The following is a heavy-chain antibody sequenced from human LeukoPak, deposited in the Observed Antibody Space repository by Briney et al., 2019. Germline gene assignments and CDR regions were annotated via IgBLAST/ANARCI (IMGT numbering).Heavy chain of an antibody. CDR3: ARGVSSSPEAKYYFDY. CDR2: IYYSGST. D-gene: IGHD6-6*01. Sequence: SETLSLTCTVSSGSISSINYYWGWIRQPPGKGLEWIGSIYYSGSTYYNPSLKSRVTISVDTSKNQFSLKLSSVTAADTAVYYCARGVSSSPEAKYYFDYWGQGTLVTVSS. V-gene: IGHV4-39*07. CDR1: SGSISSINYY. J-gene: IGHJ4*02.